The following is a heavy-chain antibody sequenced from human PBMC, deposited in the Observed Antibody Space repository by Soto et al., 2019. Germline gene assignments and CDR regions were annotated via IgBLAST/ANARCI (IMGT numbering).Heavy chain of an antibody. V-gene: IGHV1-69*12. Sequence: QVQLVQSGAEVKKPGSSVKVSCKASGGTFSSYAISWVRQAPGQGLEWMGGIIPIFGTANYAQKFQGRVTXXAXEXXSTGYMELSSLRSEDTAVYYCARGDYGDYVGWFDPWGQGTLVTVSS. CDR3: ARGDYGDYVGWFDP. CDR2: IIPIFGTA. D-gene: IGHD4-17*01. J-gene: IGHJ5*02. CDR1: GGTFSSYA.